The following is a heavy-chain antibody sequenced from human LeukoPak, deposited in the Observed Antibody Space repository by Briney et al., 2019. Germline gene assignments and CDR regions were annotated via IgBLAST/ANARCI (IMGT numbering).Heavy chain of an antibody. V-gene: IGHV3-21*01. J-gene: IGHJ6*02. Sequence: GGSLRLSCAASGFTFSSYSMNWVRQAPGKGLEWVSSISSSSSYIYYADSVKGRFTISRDNAKNSLYLQMNSLRAEDTAVYYCARAKSVVRELDYYYYGMDVWGQGTTVTVSS. CDR3: ARAKSVVRELDYYYYGMDV. D-gene: IGHD3-10*01. CDR1: GFTFSSYS. CDR2: ISSSSSYI.